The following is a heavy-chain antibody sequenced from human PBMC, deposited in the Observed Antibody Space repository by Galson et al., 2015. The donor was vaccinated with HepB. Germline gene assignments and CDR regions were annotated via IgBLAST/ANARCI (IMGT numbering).Heavy chain of an antibody. D-gene: IGHD2/OR15-2a*01. CDR3: GRGRKTIASRLSGAVDI. CDR2: LNPNSGGT. Sequence: SVKVSCKASGYTFTDYYIHWVRQAPGQGLEWMGWLNPNSGGTIYAQKFQGRVSMTGDTSISTASMELRRLTSDDTALYYCGRGRKTIASRLSGAVDIWGQGTMVTVSS. V-gene: IGHV1-2*02. CDR1: GYTFTDYY. J-gene: IGHJ3*02.